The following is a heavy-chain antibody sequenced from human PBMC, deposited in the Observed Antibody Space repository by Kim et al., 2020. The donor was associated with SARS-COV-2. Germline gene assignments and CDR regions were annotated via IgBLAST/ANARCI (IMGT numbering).Heavy chain of an antibody. D-gene: IGHD5-12*01. Sequence: SETLSLTCTVSGGSINNSSYYWGWIRQPPGKGLEWIGSVYYSGTTYYTPSLKSRVTISVDTSNNHFSLRLSSVTAADTAVYYCPRLRSGVGWFDPWGQGT. J-gene: IGHJ5*02. CDR2: VYYSGTT. CDR3: PRLRSGVGWFDP. CDR1: GGSINNSSYY. V-gene: IGHV4-39*02.